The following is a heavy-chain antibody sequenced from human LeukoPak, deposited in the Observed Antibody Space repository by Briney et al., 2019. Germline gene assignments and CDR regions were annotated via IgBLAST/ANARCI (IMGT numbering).Heavy chain of an antibody. CDR3: ATALDFWSGYYTFDY. Sequence: ASVKVSCKASGYTFTGYAMHWVRQAPGQRLEWMGWINAGNGNTKYSQKFQGRVTITRDTSASTAYMELSSLRSEDTAVYYCATALDFWSGYYTFDYWGQGTLVTVSS. V-gene: IGHV1-3*01. D-gene: IGHD3-3*01. CDR1: GYTFTGYA. CDR2: INAGNGNT. J-gene: IGHJ4*02.